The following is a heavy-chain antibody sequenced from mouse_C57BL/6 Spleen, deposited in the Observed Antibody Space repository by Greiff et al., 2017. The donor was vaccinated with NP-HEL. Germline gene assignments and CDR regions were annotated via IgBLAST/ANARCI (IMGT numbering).Heavy chain of an antibody. CDR3: TITTVVAPFDY. Sequence: VQLQQSGAELVRPGASVTLSCKASGYTFTDYEMHWVKQTPVHGLEWIGAIDPETGGTAYNQKFKGKAILTADKSSSTAYMELRSLTSEDSAVYYCTITTVVAPFDYWGPGTTLTVSS. CDR1: GYTFTDYE. V-gene: IGHV1-15*01. CDR2: IDPETGGT. J-gene: IGHJ2*01. D-gene: IGHD1-1*01.